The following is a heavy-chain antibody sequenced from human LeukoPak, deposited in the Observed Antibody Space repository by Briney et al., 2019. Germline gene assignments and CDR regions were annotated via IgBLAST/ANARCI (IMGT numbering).Heavy chain of an antibody. CDR2: IRSKANNYAT. J-gene: IGHJ4*02. CDR1: GFSFSGSA. V-gene: IGHV3-73*01. CDR3: TSPKRYGDDGNDY. D-gene: IGHD4-17*01. Sequence: PGGSLKLSCAASGFSFSGSAMHWDRQASGKGLEWIGRIRSKANNYATAYAASVNGRFTISRNDSKNTAYLQLNSLKTEDTAVYYCTSPKRYGDDGNDYWGQGTLVTVSS.